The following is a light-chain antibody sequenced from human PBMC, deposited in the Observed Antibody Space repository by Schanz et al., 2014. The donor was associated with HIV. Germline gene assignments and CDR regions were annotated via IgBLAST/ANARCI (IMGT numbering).Light chain of an antibody. CDR1: HYISSW. CDR3: LQDYHYRWA. V-gene: IGKV1-5*03. J-gene: IGKJ1*01. Sequence: DIQMTQSPSTLSASIGDAVTITCRASHYISSWLAWYQQRPGQAPNLLIYRASTLATGVSSRFSGSGSGTEFTLTISSLQPDDFATYYCLQDYHYRWAFGQGTKVEIK. CDR2: RAS.